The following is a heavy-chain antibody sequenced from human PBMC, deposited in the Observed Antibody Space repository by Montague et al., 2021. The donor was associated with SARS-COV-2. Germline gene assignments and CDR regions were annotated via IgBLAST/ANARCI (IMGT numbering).Heavy chain of an antibody. CDR1: GFTFSSYS. CDR2: ISSSSYM. J-gene: IGHJ4*02. D-gene: IGHD3-22*01. CDR3: ARDSGPVGYDSSGYYIFDY. V-gene: IGHV3-21*06. Sequence: SLRPSCAASGFTFSSYSMNWVRQAPGKGLEWVSSISSSSYMYSADSVKGRFTISRDNAKNSLYLHMNSLRAEDTAVYYCARDSGPVGYDSSGYYIFDYWGQGTLVTVSS.